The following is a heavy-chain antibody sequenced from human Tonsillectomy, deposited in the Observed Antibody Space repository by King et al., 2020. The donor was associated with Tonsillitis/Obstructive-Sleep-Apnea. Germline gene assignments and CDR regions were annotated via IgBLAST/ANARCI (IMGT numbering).Heavy chain of an antibody. CDR3: ASPGGGGSFNWFDP. CDR1: GGSFSGYY. J-gene: IGHJ5*02. Sequence: VQIQQWGAGLLKPSETLSLTCAVYGGSFSGYYWSWIRQPPGKGLEWIGEINHSGSTNYNPSLKSRVTISVDTSKNQFSLKLSSVTAADTAVYYCASPGGGGSFNWFDPWGQGTLVTVSS. D-gene: IGHD2-15*01. CDR2: INHSGST. V-gene: IGHV4-34*01.